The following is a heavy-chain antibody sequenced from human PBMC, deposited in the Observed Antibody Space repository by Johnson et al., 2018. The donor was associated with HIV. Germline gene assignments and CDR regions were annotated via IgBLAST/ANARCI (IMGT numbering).Heavy chain of an antibody. CDR1: GFTFTNYA. J-gene: IGHJ3*02. D-gene: IGHD5-24*01. Sequence: VQLVESGGGLVKPGGSLRLSCAASGFTFTNYAMSWVRQAPGKGLEWVSGISWNSGSIGYADSVKGRFTISRDNAKNSLDLQMNSPRAEDTALYYSAKPPMATSIPSDAFDIWGQGTMVTVSS. CDR2: ISWNSGSI. V-gene: IGHV3-9*01. CDR3: AKPPMATSIPSDAFDI.